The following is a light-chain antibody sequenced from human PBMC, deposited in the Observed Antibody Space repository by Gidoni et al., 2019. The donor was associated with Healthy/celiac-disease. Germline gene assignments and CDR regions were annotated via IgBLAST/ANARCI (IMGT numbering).Light chain of an antibody. CDR3: QQSYSTPRT. V-gene: IGKV1-39*01. J-gene: IGKJ4*01. Sequence: DIQMTQSPASLSASVGDRVTITCRASQSISSYLNWYQQKPGKAPKLLIYESPSLQSGVPSRFSGSGSGTDFTLTISSLQPEDFATYYCQQSYSTPRTFGGXTKVEIK. CDR2: ESP. CDR1: QSISSY.